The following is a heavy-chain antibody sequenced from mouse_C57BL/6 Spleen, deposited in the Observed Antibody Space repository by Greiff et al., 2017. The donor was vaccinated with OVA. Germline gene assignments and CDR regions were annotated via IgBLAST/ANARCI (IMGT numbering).Heavy chain of an antibody. CDR2: IYPGNSDT. CDR3: TRRSAVVAGDAMDY. CDR1: GYTFTSYW. J-gene: IGHJ4*01. Sequence: VQLQQSGTVLARPGASVKMSCKTSGYTFTSYWMHWVKQRPGQGLEWIGAIYPGNSDTSYTPKFTGKAKLTAVPTASTAYMELSRLTNEHSVVFYCTRRSAVVAGDAMDYWGQGTSVTVSS. D-gene: IGHD1-1*01. V-gene: IGHV1-5*01.